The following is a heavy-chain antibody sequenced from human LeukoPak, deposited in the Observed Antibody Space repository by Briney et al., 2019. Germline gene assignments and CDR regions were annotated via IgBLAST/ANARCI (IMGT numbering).Heavy chain of an antibody. V-gene: IGHV3-11*01. CDR1: GFTFSDYY. Sequence: PGGSLRLSCAASGFTFSDYYMSWIRQAPGKGLEWVSYISSSGSIKYYADSVKGRFTISRDNAKNSLYLQMNSLRAEDTAVYYCARAPYSSSWLLDYWGQGTLVTVSS. CDR3: ARAPYSSSWLLDY. CDR2: ISSSGSIK. J-gene: IGHJ4*02. D-gene: IGHD6-13*01.